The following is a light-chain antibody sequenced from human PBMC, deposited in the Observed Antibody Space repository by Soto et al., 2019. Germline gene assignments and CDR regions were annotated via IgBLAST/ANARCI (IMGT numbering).Light chain of an antibody. J-gene: IGKJ4*01. CDR3: QQLNSYPLT. V-gene: IGKV1-9*01. CDR2: AAS. Sequence: DIQMTQSPSTLSGSVGDRVTITCRASQGISSYLAWYQHKPGRAPKVLIYAASTLQSGVPSRFSGSGSGTDFTLTISSLQPEDFATYYCQQLNSYPLTFGGGTKVDI. CDR1: QGISSY.